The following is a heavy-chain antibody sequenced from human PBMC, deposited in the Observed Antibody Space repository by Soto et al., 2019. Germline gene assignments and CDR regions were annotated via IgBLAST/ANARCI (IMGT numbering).Heavy chain of an antibody. CDR3: AKLGTMGVFDN. CDR2: ITFRGAYT. Sequence: EVQLLESGGGLVSPGGSLRLSCAASGFTFSSYAMSWVRQAPGKGLEWLAGITFRGAYTYYADSVKGRFSLSRDNSRNRLDLQMNNLKVEDTALYYCAKLGTMGVFDNWGQGTLLTVSS. V-gene: IGHV3-23*01. D-gene: IGHD1-26*01. CDR1: GFTFSSYA. J-gene: IGHJ4*02.